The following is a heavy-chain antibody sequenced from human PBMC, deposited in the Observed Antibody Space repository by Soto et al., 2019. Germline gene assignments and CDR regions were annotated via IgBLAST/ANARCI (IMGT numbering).Heavy chain of an antibody. CDR3: ARAPRPAAIAVLDH. D-gene: IGHD6-19*01. CDR1: GYSFTSYD. Sequence: QVQLVQSGTEVKTSGASVKVSCKASGYSFTSYDINWLRQATGQGPEWMGWVNPNTGDTGLGQRFQARVPLSSDISINTAYVEVSSLRPDDTAIYFCARAPRPAAIAVLDHWRQGTLVAVSS. V-gene: IGHV1-8*01. J-gene: IGHJ4*02. CDR2: VNPNTGDT.